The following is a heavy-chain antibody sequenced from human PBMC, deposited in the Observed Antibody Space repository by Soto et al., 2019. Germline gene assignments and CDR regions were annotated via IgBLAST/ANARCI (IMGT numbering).Heavy chain of an antibody. V-gene: IGHV3-30*03. CDR3: ARNDYGDNGYFDY. CDR1: GFTFSNYA. J-gene: IGHJ4*02. D-gene: IGHD4-17*01. Sequence: QVQLVESGGGVVQPGRSLRLSCAASGFTFSNYAMHWVRQAPGKGLEWVAVMSYDGSTKYYADSVKGRFTISRDNSKNTLYLQMNSLRGEDTAVYYWARNDYGDNGYFDYWGQGTLVTVSS. CDR2: MSYDGSTK.